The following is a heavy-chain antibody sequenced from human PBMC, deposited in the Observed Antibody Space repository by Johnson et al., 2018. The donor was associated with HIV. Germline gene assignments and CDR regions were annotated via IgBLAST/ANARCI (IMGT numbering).Heavy chain of an antibody. CDR2: LNNDGSST. CDR1: GFTFSTYW. J-gene: IGHJ3*02. V-gene: IGHV3-74*01. D-gene: IGHD1-1*01. Sequence: VQLVESGGGLVQPGGSLRLSCAASGFTFSTYWMHWVRQVPGKGLMWVSRLNNDGSSTNYADSVKGRFTISIDASKNTLYLQMNSLKTEDTAVYYCTTGLYWNDAFDIWGQGTMVTVSS. CDR3: TTGLYWNDAFDI.